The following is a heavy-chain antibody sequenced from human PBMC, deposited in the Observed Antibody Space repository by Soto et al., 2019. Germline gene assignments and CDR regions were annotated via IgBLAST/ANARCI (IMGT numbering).Heavy chain of an antibody. CDR1: GFTFSSYW. CDR3: ARMGYYDFWSGYYTSISYYYYYYYMDV. CDR2: IKQDGSEK. V-gene: IGHV3-7*01. D-gene: IGHD3-3*01. J-gene: IGHJ6*03. Sequence: EVQLVESGGGLVQPGGSLRLSCAASGFTFSSYWMSWVRQAPGKGLEWVANIKQDGSEKYYVDSVKGRFTISRDNAKNSLYLRMNSLRAEDTAVYYCARMGYYDFWSGYYTSISYYYYYYYMDVWGKGTTVTVSS.